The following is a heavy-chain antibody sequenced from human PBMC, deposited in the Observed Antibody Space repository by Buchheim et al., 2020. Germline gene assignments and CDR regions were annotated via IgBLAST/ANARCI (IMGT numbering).Heavy chain of an antibody. CDR3: ARERSGNYDN. D-gene: IGHD4-23*01. CDR1: GFTFTSYA. Sequence: QVQLVQSGAEVKKPGASLRISYETSGFTFTSYALHWVRQAPGQRLEWMGWIVAVNGNTKYSQKFQGRVTFTRDTSASTVYIDLSSLIPEDTAVYYCARERSGNYDNWGQGT. V-gene: IGHV1-3*01. CDR2: IVAVNGNT. J-gene: IGHJ4*02.